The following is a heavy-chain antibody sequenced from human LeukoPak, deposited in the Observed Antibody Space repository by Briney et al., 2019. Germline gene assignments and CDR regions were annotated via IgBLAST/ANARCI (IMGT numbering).Heavy chain of an antibody. CDR1: GDSITNDNW. J-gene: IGHJ6*03. CDR2: IYHSGGT. CDR3: ARLPHPTSSSWYRDYYYYYYMDV. V-gene: IGHV4-4*02. D-gene: IGHD6-13*01. Sequence: SGTLSLTCTVSGDSITNDNWWSWVRQPPGKGLEWIGEIYHSGGTNYNPSLKSRVTISVDKSKTQFFLKLSSVTAADTAVYYCARLPHPTSSSWYRDYYYYYYMDVWGKGTTVTISS.